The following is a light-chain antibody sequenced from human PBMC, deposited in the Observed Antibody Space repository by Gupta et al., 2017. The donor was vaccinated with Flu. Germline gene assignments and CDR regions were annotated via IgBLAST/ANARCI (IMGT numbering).Light chain of an antibody. CDR3: SSYTSSSTWV. J-gene: IGLJ3*02. Sequence: SALTQPASVSGSPGQQTTISCTGTSSDVGGYKYVSWYKQHPGKAPKPMIYEVSNRPSGVSNRFSGSKSGNIESLPISGLRAEDEADYYCSSYTSSSTWVLGGGA. CDR1: SSDVGGYKY. CDR2: EVS. V-gene: IGLV2-14*01.